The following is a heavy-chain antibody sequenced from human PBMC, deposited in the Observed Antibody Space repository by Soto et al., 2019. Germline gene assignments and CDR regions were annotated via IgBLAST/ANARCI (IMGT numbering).Heavy chain of an antibody. V-gene: IGHV3-23*01. J-gene: IGHJ6*02. CDR2: TSGSDGST. D-gene: IGHD1-1*01. Sequence: LRLSCAASGFTFSSFAMSWVRQGPGKGLEWVSGTSGSDGSTYYADSVKGRFTISRDNSKNTLYLQMNSLRAEDTAVYYCAKDRYDPPIYGMDAWGQGTTVTVSS. CDR3: AKDRYDPPIYGMDA. CDR1: GFTFSSFA.